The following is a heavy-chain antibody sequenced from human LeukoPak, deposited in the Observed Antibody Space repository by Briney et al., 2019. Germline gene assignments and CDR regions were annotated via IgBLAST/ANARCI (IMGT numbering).Heavy chain of an antibody. D-gene: IGHD3-10*01. Sequence: PGGSLRLSCAASGFTFSSYAFSWVRQAPGTGLEWVSTNSGSAGSTYYADSVKGRFTISRDNSKNTLYLQMNSLRAEDTALYYCAKDSATYGSGNYDYWGQGTLVTVSS. CDR1: GFTFSSYA. J-gene: IGHJ4*02. CDR2: NSGSAGST. V-gene: IGHV3-23*01. CDR3: AKDSATYGSGNYDY.